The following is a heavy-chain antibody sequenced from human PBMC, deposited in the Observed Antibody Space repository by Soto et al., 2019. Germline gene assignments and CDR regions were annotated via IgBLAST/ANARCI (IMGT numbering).Heavy chain of an antibody. CDR3: ARDPICSGGSCYDY. J-gene: IGHJ4*02. D-gene: IGHD2-15*01. V-gene: IGHV3-7*01. Sequence: WGSLRLSCAASGFTFSSYWMTCVRQAPWKGLEWVADIKQDVSEIYGVDSVKGRFTISRDNAENSLYLQLNSLRAEDTAVYYCARDPICSGGSCYDYWGQGTLVTVSS. CDR1: GFTFSSYW. CDR2: IKQDVSEI.